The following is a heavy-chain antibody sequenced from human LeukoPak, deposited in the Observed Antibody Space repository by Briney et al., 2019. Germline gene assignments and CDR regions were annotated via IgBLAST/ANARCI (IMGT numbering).Heavy chain of an antibody. CDR3: AKEGGYSYGHFDY. CDR1: GFTFSSYG. CDR2: ISYDGSNK. V-gene: IGHV3-30*18. Sequence: GGSLRLSCAASGFTFSSYGMHWVRQAPGKGLEWVAVISYDGSNKYYADSVKGRFTISRDNSKNTLYLQMNSLRAEDTAVYYCAKEGGYSYGHFDYWGQGTLVTVSS. J-gene: IGHJ4*02. D-gene: IGHD5-18*01.